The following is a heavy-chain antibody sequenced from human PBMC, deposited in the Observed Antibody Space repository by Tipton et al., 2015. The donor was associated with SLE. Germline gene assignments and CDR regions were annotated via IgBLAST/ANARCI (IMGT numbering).Heavy chain of an antibody. D-gene: IGHD3-22*01. V-gene: IGHV4-34*01. CDR2: INHSRST. CDR1: GGSFSGYY. Sequence: TLSLTCAVYGGSFSGYYWSWIRQPPGKGLEWIGEINHSRSTNYNPSLKSQVTISVDTSKNQFSLKLSSVTAADTAVYYCARGNPPHYYDSSGLRYWGQGTLVTVSS. J-gene: IGHJ4*02. CDR3: ARGNPPHYYDSSGLRY.